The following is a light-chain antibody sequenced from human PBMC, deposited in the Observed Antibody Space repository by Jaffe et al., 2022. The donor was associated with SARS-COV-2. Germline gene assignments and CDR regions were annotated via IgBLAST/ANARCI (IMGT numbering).Light chain of an antibody. CDR1: QSVHNN. Sequence: EIVMTQSPATLSVSPGERATLSCRASQSVHNNLAWYQQKPGQAPRLLIYGASTRATGVPARFSGSGSGTEFTLTVNSLQSEDFALYFCHQYNDWPPTWTLGQGTKVEIK. V-gene: IGKV3D-15*01. CDR3: HQYNDWPPTWT. CDR2: GAS. J-gene: IGKJ1*01.